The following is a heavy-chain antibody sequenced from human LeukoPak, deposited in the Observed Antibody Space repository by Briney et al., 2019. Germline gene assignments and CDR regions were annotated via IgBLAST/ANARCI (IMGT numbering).Heavy chain of an antibody. CDR3: ARRDDSSGYHKIFDY. D-gene: IGHD3-22*01. J-gene: IGHJ4*02. V-gene: IGHV4-34*01. CDR1: GGSFSGYY. Sequence: SETLSLTCAVYGGSFSGYYWSWIRQPPGKGLEWIGEINHSGSTNYNPSLKSRVTISVDTSKNQFSLKLSSVTAADTAVYYCARRDDSSGYHKIFDYWGQGTLVTVSS. CDR2: INHSGST.